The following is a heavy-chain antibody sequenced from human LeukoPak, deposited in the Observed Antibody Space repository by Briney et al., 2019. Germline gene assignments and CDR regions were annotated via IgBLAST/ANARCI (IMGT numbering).Heavy chain of an antibody. CDR1: GFTFAGYA. CDR3: ARELAGIGPAFDY. D-gene: IGHD6-19*01. Sequence: GGSLRLSCAASGFTFAGYAMTWVRQAPGKGLEWVSLISGSGGSTYYADVVKGRFTISRDNSKNALYLRMNSLRAEDTAVYYCARELAGIGPAFDYWGQGAPVTVSS. CDR2: ISGSGGST. V-gene: IGHV3-23*01. J-gene: IGHJ4*02.